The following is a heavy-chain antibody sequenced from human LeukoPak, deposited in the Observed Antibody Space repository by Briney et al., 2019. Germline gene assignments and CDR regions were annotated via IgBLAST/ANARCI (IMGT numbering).Heavy chain of an antibody. CDR1: GFTFSDNY. D-gene: IGHD6-6*01. CDR3: ARERIRAARLGGLVDY. Sequence: PGGSLRLSCAASGFTFSDNYINWVRQAPGKGLEWVSYISSSGSTIYYADPVKGRFTISRDNTKNSLFLHMKSLRAEDTAVYYCARERIRAARLGGLVDYWGQGTLVTVSS. V-gene: IGHV3-11*04. CDR2: ISSSGSTI. J-gene: IGHJ4*02.